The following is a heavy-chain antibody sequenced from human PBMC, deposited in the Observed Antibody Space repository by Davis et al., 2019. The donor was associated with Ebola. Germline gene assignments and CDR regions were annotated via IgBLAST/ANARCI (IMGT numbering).Heavy chain of an antibody. CDR3: ARGLSGTYGFDY. V-gene: IGHV3-30*04. J-gene: IGHJ4*02. D-gene: IGHD1-26*01. CDR2: ISYDGRNK. CDR1: GFTFSASA. Sequence: PGGSLRLSCAASGFTFSASAMHWVRQAPGKGLEWVAYISYDGRNKYYADSVKGRFTISRDNSKNTLYLQMNSLRVDDTAVYYCARGLSGTYGFDYWGQGTLVTVSS.